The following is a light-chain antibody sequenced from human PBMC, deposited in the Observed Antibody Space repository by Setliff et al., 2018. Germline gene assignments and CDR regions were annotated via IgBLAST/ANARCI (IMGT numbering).Light chain of an antibody. CDR1: SSDVGGYNY. CDR3: SSYSSSSAPHFV. Sequence: QSALAQPASVSGSPGQSITISCTGTSSDVGGYNYVSWYQQHPGKAPKLMIYDVSKRPSGVSNRFSGSKSGNTASLTISGLQAEDEADYYCSSYSSSSAPHFVFGTGTKVTVL. CDR2: DVS. V-gene: IGLV2-14*01. J-gene: IGLJ1*01.